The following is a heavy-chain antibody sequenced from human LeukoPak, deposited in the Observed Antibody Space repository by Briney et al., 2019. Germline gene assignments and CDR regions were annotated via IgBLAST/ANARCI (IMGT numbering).Heavy chain of an antibody. V-gene: IGHV4-30-2*01. CDR3: ARGDLPLSLTGYSSSPPYGMDV. CDR2: IYHIGSA. Sequence: SETLSLTCAVSGGSISSGGYSWSWIRQPPGKGLEWIGYIYHIGSAYYNPSLKSRVTISVDRSKNQFSLKLSSVTAADTAVYYGARGDLPLSLTGYSSSPPYGMDVWGQGTTVTVSS. J-gene: IGHJ6*02. D-gene: IGHD6-13*01. CDR1: GGSISSGGYS.